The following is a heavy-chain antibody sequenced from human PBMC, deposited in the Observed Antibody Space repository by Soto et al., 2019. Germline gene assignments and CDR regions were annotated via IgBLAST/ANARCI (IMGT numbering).Heavy chain of an antibody. V-gene: IGHV3-30*03. CDR2: ISYDGSDK. CDR3: GAGQYFSDY. CDR1: GFTFSSYG. Sequence: QVQLVESGGGVVQPGRSLRLSCAASGFTFSSYGMHWVRQAPGKGLEWVALISYDGSDKYYADSVKGRFTISRDNPKNTLYLQMNSLRVEDTAVYYCGAGQYFSDYWGQGTLVTVSS. J-gene: IGHJ4*02. D-gene: IGHD6-13*01.